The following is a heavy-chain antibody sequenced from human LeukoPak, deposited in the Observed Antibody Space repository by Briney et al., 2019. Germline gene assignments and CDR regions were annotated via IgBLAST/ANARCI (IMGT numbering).Heavy chain of an antibody. D-gene: IGHD6-19*01. J-gene: IGHJ4*02. CDR3: VREIGSGWWDY. V-gene: IGHV4-4*07. CDR2: IYSSGST. CDR1: GGSIKSHY. Sequence: PSETLSLTCTVSGGSIKSHYWSWIRQPAGKGLEWIGRIYSSGSTNYNPSLKTRVTMSVDTSRNQFSLKLSSVTAADTAVYYCVREIGSGWWDYWGQGTLVTVSS.